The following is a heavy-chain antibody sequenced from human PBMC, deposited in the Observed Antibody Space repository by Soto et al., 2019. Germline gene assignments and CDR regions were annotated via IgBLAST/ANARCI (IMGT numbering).Heavy chain of an antibody. D-gene: IGHD2-21*01. CDR2: ISGSGGST. CDR3: AKDFLGMEDRLFQY. J-gene: IGHJ4*02. CDR1: VFTFSSYA. Sequence: HPVGSLRLSCAASVFTFSSYAMSWVRHSPGKGLEWVSAISGSGGSTYYADSVKGRFTISRDNSKNTLYLQMNSLRAEDTAVYYCAKDFLGMEDRLFQYLGQGTLVNVSS. V-gene: IGHV3-23*01.